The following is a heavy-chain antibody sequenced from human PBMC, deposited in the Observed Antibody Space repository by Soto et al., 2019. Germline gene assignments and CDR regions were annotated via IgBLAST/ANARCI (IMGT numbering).Heavy chain of an antibody. CDR1: GFSLTTDRVG. Sequence: QITLKESGPPLVKPTQTLTLTCTFSGFSLTTDRVGVGWIRQPPGEALEWLAVIYWDDSKTYRPSLDSRLTIPKDTSKSPVALTMTNMDSLDTATYYCAHAYRGRSRYWGQGTLVTVSS. CDR2: IYWDDSK. D-gene: IGHD1-26*01. J-gene: IGHJ4*02. V-gene: IGHV2-5*02. CDR3: AHAYRGRSRY.